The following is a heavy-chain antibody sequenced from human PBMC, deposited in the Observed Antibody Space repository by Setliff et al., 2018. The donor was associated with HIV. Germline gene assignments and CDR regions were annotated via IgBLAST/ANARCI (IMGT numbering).Heavy chain of an antibody. J-gene: IGHJ5*02. V-gene: IGHV4-61*02. D-gene: IGHD3-3*01. CDR3: ARVLDPTYYDFWRFDP. CDR1: GGSISSGSYY. CDR2: IYTSGSR. Sequence: SETLSLTCTVSGGSISSGSYYWSWIRQPAGKGLEWIGRIYTSGSRYYNPSLKSRITISVDTSKNQFSLKLSSVTAADTAVYYCARVLDPTYYDFWRFDPWGQGTLVTVSS.